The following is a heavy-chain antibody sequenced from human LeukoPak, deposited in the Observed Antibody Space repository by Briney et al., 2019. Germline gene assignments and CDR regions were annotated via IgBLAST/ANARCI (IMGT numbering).Heavy chain of an antibody. Sequence: GGSLRLSCAASGFTFSSYGMRWVRQALGKGLEWVAVISYDGSNKYYADSVKGRFTISRDNSKNTLYLQMNSLRAEDTAVYYCARDRDWNDAFDYWGQGTLVTVSS. V-gene: IGHV3-30*03. D-gene: IGHD1-1*01. CDR3: ARDRDWNDAFDY. J-gene: IGHJ4*02. CDR2: ISYDGSNK. CDR1: GFTFSSYG.